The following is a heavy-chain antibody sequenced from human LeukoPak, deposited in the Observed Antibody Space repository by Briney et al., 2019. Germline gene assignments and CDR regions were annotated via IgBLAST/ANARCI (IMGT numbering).Heavy chain of an antibody. CDR1: GFTFSSYW. V-gene: IGHV3-74*01. J-gene: IGHJ4*02. D-gene: IGHD2-2*01. Sequence: PGGSLRLSCAASGFTFSSYWMHWVRQAPGKGLLWVSRINSDGSSTSYADSVKGRFTISRDNAKNTLYLQMNSLRAEDTAVYYCARGSPAARTFDYWGQGTLVTVSS. CDR3: ARGSPAARTFDY. CDR2: INSDGSST.